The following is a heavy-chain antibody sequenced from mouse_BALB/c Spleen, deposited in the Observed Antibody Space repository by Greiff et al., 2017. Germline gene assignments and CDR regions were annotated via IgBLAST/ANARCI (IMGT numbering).Heavy chain of an antibody. V-gene: IGHV1S22*01. J-gene: IGHJ4*01. Sequence: LQQPGSELVRPGASVKLSCKASGYTFTSYWMHWVKQRPGQGLEWIGNIYPGSGSTNYDEKFKSKATLTVDTSSSTAYMQLSSLTSEDSAVYDCTKLLRLRGYAMDYWGQGTSVTVSS. D-gene: IGHD1-2*01. CDR2: IYPGSGST. CDR3: TKLLRLRGYAMDY. CDR1: GYTFTSYW.